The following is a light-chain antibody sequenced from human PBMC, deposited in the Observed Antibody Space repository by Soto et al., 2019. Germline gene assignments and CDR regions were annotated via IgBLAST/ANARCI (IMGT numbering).Light chain of an antibody. CDR1: QSVGTQ. V-gene: IGKV3-15*01. Sequence: EIVMTQSPATLSVSPGERATLSCRASQSVGTQLAWYQLKPGQTPRLLIFGASTRATGIPARFSGSGSGSEFTLTISRLQSEDFAVYSCQQYSDWPLVTFGGGTKVEIK. CDR3: QQYSDWPLVT. J-gene: IGKJ4*01. CDR2: GAS.